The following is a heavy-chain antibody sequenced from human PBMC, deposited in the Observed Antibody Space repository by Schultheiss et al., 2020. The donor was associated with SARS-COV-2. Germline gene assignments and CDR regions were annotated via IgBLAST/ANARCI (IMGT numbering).Heavy chain of an antibody. D-gene: IGHD3-3*01. CDR3: ARGPTYYDFWSGYSPYYFDY. CDR2: INPNSGGT. CDR1: GYTFTGYY. Sequence: ASVKVSCKASGYTFTGYYMHWVRQAPGQGLEWMGWINPNSGGTNYAQKFQGRVTMTRDTSISTAYMELSRLRSDDTAVYYCARGPTYYDFWSGYSPYYFDYWGQGTLVTVSS. V-gene: IGHV1-2*02. J-gene: IGHJ4*02.